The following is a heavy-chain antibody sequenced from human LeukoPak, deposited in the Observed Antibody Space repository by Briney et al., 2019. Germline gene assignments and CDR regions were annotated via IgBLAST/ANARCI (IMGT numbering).Heavy chain of an antibody. CDR3: ARVSPRSGSSPKGFDY. V-gene: IGHV4-59*01. CDR2: IYYSGST. D-gene: IGHD1-26*01. Sequence: SETLSLTCTVSGGSISSYYWSWIRQPPGKGLEWIGYIYYSGSTNYNPSLKSRVTISVDTSKNQFSLKLSSVTAADTAVYYCARVSPRSGSSPKGFDYWGQGTLVTVSS. J-gene: IGHJ4*02. CDR1: GGSISSYY.